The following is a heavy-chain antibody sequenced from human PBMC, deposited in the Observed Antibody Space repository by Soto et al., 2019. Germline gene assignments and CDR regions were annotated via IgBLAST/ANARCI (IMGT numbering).Heavy chain of an antibody. D-gene: IGHD6-19*01. CDR3: ARDSGSGWYSFDY. CDR2: VTGSGGQI. V-gene: IGHV3-23*01. J-gene: IGHJ4*02. CDR1: GFTISTYA. Sequence: SLRLSFAASGFTISTYAMTWVRQAPGKGLECVSGVTGSGGQIHYADSVKGRFAISRDNSKNTVFLQMNSLRAEDTAMYYCARDSGSGWYSFDYWGQGTLVTVSS.